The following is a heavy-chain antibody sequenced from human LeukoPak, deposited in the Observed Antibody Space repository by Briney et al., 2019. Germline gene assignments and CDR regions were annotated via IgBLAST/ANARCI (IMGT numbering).Heavy chain of an antibody. CDR2: VSANGGTT. J-gene: IGHJ3*02. CDR1: GFTFSCCA. V-gene: IGHV3-23*01. Sequence: GGSLRLSCAASGFTFSCCAMHWVRQAPGKGLEWVSAVSANGGTTHYADSVKGRFTTSRDNSKNTLYLQMNSLRGEDTAVYYCARDRAAGPDAFDIWGQGTMVTVS. CDR3: ARDRAAGPDAFDI. D-gene: IGHD6-13*01.